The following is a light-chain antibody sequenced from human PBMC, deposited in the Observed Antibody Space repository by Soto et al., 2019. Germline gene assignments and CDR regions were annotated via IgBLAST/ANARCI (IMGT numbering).Light chain of an antibody. V-gene: IGLV2-14*01. Sequence: QSALTQPTSVSGSPGQSITISCTGNSNDIGTYDYVSWYQQHPGKAPRLLIHGVRNRPSGVPDRFSGSKSGTSASLAITGLQADDEAEYYCQSYDFGLSAHNYVFGTGTKLTVL. CDR2: GVR. CDR3: QSYDFGLSAHNYV. J-gene: IGLJ1*01. CDR1: SNDIGTYDY.